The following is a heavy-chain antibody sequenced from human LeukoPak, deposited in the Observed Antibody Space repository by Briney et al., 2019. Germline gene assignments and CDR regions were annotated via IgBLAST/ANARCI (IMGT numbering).Heavy chain of an antibody. CDR2: ITGGGEST. Sequence: GGSLRLSCAASGFTFEASAMSWVRQAPGKGLEWVAVITGGGESTYYADSVKGRFTISRDNSKNTLFLQMNSLRVEDAALYFCARGPVVTAVDYWGQGTLVTVPS. CDR1: GFTFEASA. CDR3: ARGPVVTAVDY. J-gene: IGHJ4*02. D-gene: IGHD3-22*01. V-gene: IGHV3-23*01.